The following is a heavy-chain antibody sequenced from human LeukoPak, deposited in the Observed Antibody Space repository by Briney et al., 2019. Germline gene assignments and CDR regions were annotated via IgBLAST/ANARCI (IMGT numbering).Heavy chain of an antibody. Sequence: GGSLRLSCAASGFTFCSYGMHWVRHGPGEGLERVAVISYDGSNKYYADSVKGRFTISRDNSKNTLYLQMNSLRAEDTAVYYCAKEYYYDSTPGAFDIWGQGTMVTVSS. V-gene: IGHV3-30*18. CDR3: AKEYYYDSTPGAFDI. D-gene: IGHD3-22*01. CDR1: GFTFCSYG. J-gene: IGHJ3*02. CDR2: ISYDGSNK.